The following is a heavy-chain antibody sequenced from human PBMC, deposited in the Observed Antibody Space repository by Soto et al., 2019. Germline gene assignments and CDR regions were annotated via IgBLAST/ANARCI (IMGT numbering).Heavy chain of an antibody. J-gene: IGHJ4*02. V-gene: IGHV3-30*03. D-gene: IGHD6-13*01. CDR3: ARFWGPITAAVDDY. CDR1: GFTFSNFG. Sequence: QVQLVESGGGVVQPGRSLRLSCAASGFTFSNFGMQWGRQAPGKGLEWVASISYDGNLKYSADSVKGRFTISRDNSKNRLYLQMNSLRSEDTAVYYCARFWGPITAAVDDYWGQGTLVTVSS. CDR2: ISYDGNLK.